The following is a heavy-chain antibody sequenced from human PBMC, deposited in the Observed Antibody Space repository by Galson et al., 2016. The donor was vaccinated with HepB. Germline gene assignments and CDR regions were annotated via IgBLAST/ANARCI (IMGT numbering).Heavy chain of an antibody. Sequence: SVKVSCKASGYTFTSYDINWVRQAPGQGLEWMGWMNPNSGDTGYAQKFQGRVTMTRNTSITTAYMELSSLRSEETALYYCARLISGYNGYFHHWGQGTLVNVPS. CDR1: GYTFTSYD. D-gene: IGHD3-22*01. V-gene: IGHV1-8*01. CDR3: ARLISGYNGYFHH. CDR2: MNPNSGDT. J-gene: IGHJ1*01.